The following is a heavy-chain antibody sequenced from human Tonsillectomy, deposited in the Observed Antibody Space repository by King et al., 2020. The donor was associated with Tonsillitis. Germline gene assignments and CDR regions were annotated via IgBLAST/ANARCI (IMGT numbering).Heavy chain of an antibody. J-gene: IGHJ6*03. V-gene: IGHV5-10-1*01. D-gene: IGHD3-10*01. CDR1: GYSFTSYW. CDR3: SRINYYYGSGSYYKDPFPYMDV. CDR2: IDLSDSYT. Sequence: QLVQSGAEVKKPGESLRISCKGSGYSFTSYWISWVRQRPGKGLELMGRIDLSDSYTNDSPSFQGHVTISDDRSISTAYLQWSSLKASDTAMYYCSRINYYYGSGSYYKDPFPYMDVWGKGTTVTVSS.